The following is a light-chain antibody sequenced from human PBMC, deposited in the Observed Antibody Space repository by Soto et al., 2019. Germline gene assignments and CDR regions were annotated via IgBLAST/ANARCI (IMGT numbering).Light chain of an antibody. CDR1: NIGSKS. CDR3: QVWDSSSVHVV. CDR2: YDS. Sequence: SYELTQPPSVSVAPGKTARITSGGNNIGSKSVHWYQQKPGQAPVLVIYYDSDRPSGIPERFSGSNSGNTATLTISRVEAGDEADYYCQVWDSSSVHVVFGGGTKLTVL. V-gene: IGLV3-21*04. J-gene: IGLJ2*01.